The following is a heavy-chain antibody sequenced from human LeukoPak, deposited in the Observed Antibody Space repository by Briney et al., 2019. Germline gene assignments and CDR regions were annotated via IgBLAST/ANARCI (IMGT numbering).Heavy chain of an antibody. D-gene: IGHD5-24*01. Sequence: GASLKISCKGSGYSFTSYWIGWVRQMPGKGLEWMGIIYPGDSDTRYSPSFQGQVTISADKSISTAYLQWSGLKASDTAMYYCARHGRWHLGYDAFDIWGQGTMVTVSS. CDR2: IYPGDSDT. V-gene: IGHV5-51*01. CDR1: GYSFTSYW. J-gene: IGHJ3*02. CDR3: ARHGRWHLGYDAFDI.